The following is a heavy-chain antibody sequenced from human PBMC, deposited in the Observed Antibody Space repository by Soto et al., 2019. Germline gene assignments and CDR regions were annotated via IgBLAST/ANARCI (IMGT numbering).Heavy chain of an antibody. V-gene: IGHV3-23*01. D-gene: IGHD6-19*01. CDR1: GFTFSSYA. Sequence: PGGSLRLSCAASGFTFSSYAMSWVRQAPGKGLEWVSAISGSGGSTYYADSVKGRFTISRDNSKNMLYLQMNSLRAEDTAVYYCATYPRVYSSGLYGMDVWGQGTTVTVSS. J-gene: IGHJ6*02. CDR3: ATYPRVYSSGLYGMDV. CDR2: ISGSGGST.